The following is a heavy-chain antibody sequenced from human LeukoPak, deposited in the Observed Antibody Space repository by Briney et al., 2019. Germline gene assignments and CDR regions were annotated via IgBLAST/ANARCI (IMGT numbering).Heavy chain of an antibody. CDR1: GSSFTSYW. D-gene: IGHD1-26*01. J-gene: IGHJ5*02. V-gene: IGHV5-51*01. CDR3: AIWASGKLNWFDP. CDR2: IYPGHSDT. Sequence: GESLKFSCKGSGSSFTSYWIGWVRPMPGKGLEWMGIIYPGHSDTRYSPSFQGQVTISADKSISTAYLQWSSLKASDTAMYYRAIWASGKLNWFDPWGQGTLVTVSS.